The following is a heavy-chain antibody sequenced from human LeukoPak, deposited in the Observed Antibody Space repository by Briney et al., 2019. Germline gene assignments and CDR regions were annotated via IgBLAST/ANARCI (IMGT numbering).Heavy chain of an antibody. J-gene: IGHJ4*02. D-gene: IGHD2-15*01. CDR2: IYSGGST. CDR3: ARDARRILRSD. CDR1: GFTVSSNY. Sequence: GGSLRLSCAASGFTVSSNYMSWVRQAPGKGLEWVSVIYSGGSTYYADSVKGRFTISRDNSKNTLYLQMNSLRAEDTAVYYCARDARRILRSDWGQGTLVTVSS. V-gene: IGHV3-66*01.